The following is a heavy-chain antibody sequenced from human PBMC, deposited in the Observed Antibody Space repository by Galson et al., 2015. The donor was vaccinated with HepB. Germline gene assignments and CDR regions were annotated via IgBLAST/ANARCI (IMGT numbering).Heavy chain of an antibody. Sequence: SLRLSCAASGFTFSDSYMDWFRQAPGNGLEWVAGINWNAGITTYAHSVKGRFTISRDNAKNSLSLQMNSLRAEDTALYYCARENYDFFSMDVWGQGTTVTVS. D-gene: IGHD3/OR15-3a*01. J-gene: IGHJ6*02. V-gene: IGHV3-20*04. CDR2: INWNAGIT. CDR1: GFTFSDSY. CDR3: ARENYDFFSMDV.